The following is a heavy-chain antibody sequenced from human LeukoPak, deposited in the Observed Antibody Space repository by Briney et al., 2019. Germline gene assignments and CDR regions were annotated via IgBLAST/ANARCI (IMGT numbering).Heavy chain of an antibody. D-gene: IGHD5-24*01. J-gene: IGHJ4*02. V-gene: IGHV4-34*01. Sequence: SETLSLTCAVYGGSFSGYYWSWIRQPPGKGLECIGEIHHSGSTNYNPSLKSRVTLSVDTSKNQFSLKLSSVTAADTAVYYCARSRGWLQSHPLGYWGQGTLVTVSS. CDR1: GGSFSGYY. CDR2: IHHSGST. CDR3: ARSRGWLQSHPLGY.